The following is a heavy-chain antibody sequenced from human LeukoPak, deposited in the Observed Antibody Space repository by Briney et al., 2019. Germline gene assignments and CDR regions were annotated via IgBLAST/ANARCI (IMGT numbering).Heavy chain of an antibody. Sequence: PGGSLRLSCAASGFTFSSYSMNWVRQAPGKGLEWVSTSSGNGGSTYYGDSVKGRFTISRDDPHNTLYLQMNSLRAEDTAVYFCARGGVDYYGSGTYYLMYYFDYWGQGTLVTVSS. CDR2: SSGNGGST. V-gene: IGHV3-23*01. J-gene: IGHJ4*02. CDR3: ARGGVDYYGSGTYYLMYYFDY. D-gene: IGHD3-10*01. CDR1: GFTFSSYS.